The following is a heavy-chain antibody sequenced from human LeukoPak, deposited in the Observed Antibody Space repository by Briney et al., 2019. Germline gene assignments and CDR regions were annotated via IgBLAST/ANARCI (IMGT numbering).Heavy chain of an antibody. CDR3: ARTRRDILTLVT. J-gene: IGHJ5*02. Sequence: ASVKVSCKASGYTFTSYGISWVRQAPGQGLEWMGWISAYNGNTNYAQKLQGRVTMTTDTSTSTAYMELSSLRSEDTAVYYCARTRRDILTLVTWGQGTLVTVSS. D-gene: IGHD3-9*01. CDR1: GYTFTSYG. CDR2: ISAYNGNT. V-gene: IGHV1-18*01.